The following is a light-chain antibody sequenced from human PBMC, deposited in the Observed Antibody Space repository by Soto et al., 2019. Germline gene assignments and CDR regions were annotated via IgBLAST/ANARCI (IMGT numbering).Light chain of an antibody. CDR2: GAS. V-gene: IGKV3-20*01. CDR1: QSVSKY. CDR3: QQCGGSPQT. J-gene: IGKJ1*01. Sequence: EIVLTQSPGTLALSPGEGATLSCRASQSVSKYLAWYQQKPGQAPRLLIYGASSRASVITDSFSGSGSGTDFTLTISRLEPEDFAVYYCQQCGGSPQTFGQVTKVDTK.